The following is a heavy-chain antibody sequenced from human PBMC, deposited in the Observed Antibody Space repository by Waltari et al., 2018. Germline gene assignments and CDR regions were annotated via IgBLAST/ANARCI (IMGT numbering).Heavy chain of an antibody. J-gene: IGHJ3*02. V-gene: IGHV4-59*11. Sequence: QVQLQESGPGLVKPSETLSLTCTVSGGSISSHYWSWIRQPPGKGLEWIGYIYYSGSTNYNPSLKSRVTISVDTSKNQFSLKLSAVTAADTAVYYCARDQPPFDAFDIWGQGTMVTVSS. CDR1: GGSISSHY. CDR3: ARDQPPFDAFDI. CDR2: IYYSGST.